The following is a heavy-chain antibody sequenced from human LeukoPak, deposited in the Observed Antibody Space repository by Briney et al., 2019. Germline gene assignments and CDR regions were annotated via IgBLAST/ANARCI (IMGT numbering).Heavy chain of an antibody. CDR2: TYYRYKWYN. Sequence: SQTLTLTCAISGDSVSNYSADWDWIRQSPSRGLEWLIRTYYRYKWYNDYEVSVKSRITIDPDTSKNQYSLHLNSAAPKDTAVYYCERMGTGAGMYFDYWGQGTLVTVSS. CDR1: GDSVSNYSAD. V-gene: IGHV6-1*01. CDR3: ERMGTGAGMYFDY. D-gene: IGHD7-27*01. J-gene: IGHJ4*02.